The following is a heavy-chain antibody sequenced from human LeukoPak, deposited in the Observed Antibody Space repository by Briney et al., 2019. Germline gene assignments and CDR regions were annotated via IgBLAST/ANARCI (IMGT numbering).Heavy chain of an antibody. CDR3: ARKSATGYYETDY. D-gene: IGHD3-9*01. J-gene: IGHJ4*02. Sequence: SETLSLTCAVSGDSINNNIWWTWVRPPPGKGLEWIGEIHHGGSTNYKPSLKSRVTISVDKSKNQFSLKLTSVTAADTAIYYCARKSATGYYETDYWGQGALVTVSS. CDR1: GDSINNNIW. V-gene: IGHV4-4*02. CDR2: IHHGGST.